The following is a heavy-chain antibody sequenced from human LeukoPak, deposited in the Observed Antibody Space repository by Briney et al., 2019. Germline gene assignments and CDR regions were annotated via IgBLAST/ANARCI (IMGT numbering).Heavy chain of an antibody. D-gene: IGHD2-15*01. J-gene: IGHJ4*02. CDR1: GFTFSSYA. Sequence: GASLRLSCAASGFTFSSYAMSWVRQAPVKGPEWVSAISGSGGSTYYADSVKGRFTISRDNSKNTLYLQMNSLRAEDTAVYYCAKAMEGYCSGGSCYQYYVDYWGQGTLVTVSS. V-gene: IGHV3-23*01. CDR3: AKAMEGYCSGGSCYQYYVDY. CDR2: ISGSGGST.